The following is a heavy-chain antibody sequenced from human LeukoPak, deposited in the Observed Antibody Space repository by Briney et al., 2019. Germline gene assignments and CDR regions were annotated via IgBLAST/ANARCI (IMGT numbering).Heavy chain of an antibody. Sequence: GGSLRLSCAASGFTFSGYAMSWVRQAPGKGLEWASSVSGSGGSTHYADSVKGRFTISRDNSKNTLYLQMNSLRAEDTAVYYCARTQYNWNVLGYFDYWGQGTLVTVSS. CDR3: ARTQYNWNVLGYFDY. D-gene: IGHD1-1*01. CDR2: VSGSGGST. CDR1: GFTFSGYA. V-gene: IGHV3-23*01. J-gene: IGHJ4*02.